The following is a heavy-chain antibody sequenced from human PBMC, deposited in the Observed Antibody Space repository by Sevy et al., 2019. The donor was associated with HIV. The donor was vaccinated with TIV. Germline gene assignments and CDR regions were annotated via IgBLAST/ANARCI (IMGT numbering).Heavy chain of an antibody. D-gene: IGHD3-3*01. CDR2: ISYDGSKK. V-gene: IGHV3-30*18. CDR1: GFTFSNYG. J-gene: IGHJ4*02. Sequence: RGCLRLSCAASGFTFSNYGMHWVRQAPGKGLEWVAVISYDGSKKYYADSVKGRFTLSRDNSKNTLYLQMNSLGTEDTAVYHCAKRPALFYLLDYWGQGTLVSVSS. CDR3: AKRPALFYLLDY.